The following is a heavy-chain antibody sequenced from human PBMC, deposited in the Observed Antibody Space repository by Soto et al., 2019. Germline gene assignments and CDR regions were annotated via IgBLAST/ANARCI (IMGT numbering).Heavy chain of an antibody. D-gene: IGHD5-18*01. V-gene: IGHV1-18*01. CDR2: ISAYNGNT. Sequence: QVQLVQSGAEVKKPGASVKVSCKASGYTFTSYGISWVRQASGQGLERLGWISAYNGNTNYAQKPTGRVTMTTDTSTSTAYLELRSMRSDDTAVYNCARDVGYGLIASWGQGTLVTVS. CDR1: GYTFTSYG. J-gene: IGHJ4*02. CDR3: ARDVGYGLIAS.